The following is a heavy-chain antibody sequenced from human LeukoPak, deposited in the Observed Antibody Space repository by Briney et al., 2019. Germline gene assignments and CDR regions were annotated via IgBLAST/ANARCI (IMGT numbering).Heavy chain of an antibody. J-gene: IGHJ5*02. V-gene: IGHV1-46*01. CDR2: INTSGGST. CDR1: GDTLTSYY. CDR3: ARSQGGNTLWFDP. D-gene: IGHD4-23*01. Sequence: ASVKVSCKTSGDTLTSYYMHWVRQAPGQGLEWMGIINTSGGSTTYAQKFQGRVSMTRDTSTSTVYLEVSSLRSEDTAVYYCARSQGGNTLWFDPWGQGTLVTVSS.